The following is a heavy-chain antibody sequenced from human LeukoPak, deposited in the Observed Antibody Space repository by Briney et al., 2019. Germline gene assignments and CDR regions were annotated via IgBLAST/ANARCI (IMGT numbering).Heavy chain of an antibody. D-gene: IGHD5-24*01. V-gene: IGHV1-18*01. Sequence: ASVKVSCKASGYTFTSYGISWVRQAPGQGFEWMGWISAYNGNTNYAQKLQGRVTMTTDTSTSTAYMELRSLRSHDTAVYYCAREGRRPMATTFDYWGQGTLVTVSS. J-gene: IGHJ4*02. CDR1: GYTFTSYG. CDR3: AREGRRPMATTFDY. CDR2: ISAYNGNT.